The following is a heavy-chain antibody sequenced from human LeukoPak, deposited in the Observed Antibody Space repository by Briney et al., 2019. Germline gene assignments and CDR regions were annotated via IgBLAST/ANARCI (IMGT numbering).Heavy chain of an antibody. J-gene: IGHJ4*02. CDR1: GGTFSSYA. CDR2: IIPIFGTA. CDR3: AREGVDYYDSSGYYY. D-gene: IGHD3-22*01. Sequence: ASVKVSCKASGGTFSSYAISWVRQAPGQGLEWMGGIIPIFGTANYAQKFQGRVTITADESTSTAYMELSSLRSEDTAVYYCAREGVDYYDSSGYYYWGQGTLVTVSS. V-gene: IGHV1-69*13.